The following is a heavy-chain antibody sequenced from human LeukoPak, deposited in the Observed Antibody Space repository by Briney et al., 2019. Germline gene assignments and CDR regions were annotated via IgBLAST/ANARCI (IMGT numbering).Heavy chain of an antibody. D-gene: IGHD6-13*01. CDR2: ISSSSSSTI. V-gene: IGHV3-48*01. J-gene: IGHJ4*02. CDR1: GFTFSSYS. Sequence: GGSLRLSCAASGFTFSSYSMNWVRQAPGKGLEWVSYISSSSSSTIYYADSVKGRFTISRDNAKNTLYLQMNSLRAEDTAVYYCARDSDYGTYSSSWYGYFDYWGQGTLVTVSS. CDR3: ARDSDYGTYSSSWYGYFDY.